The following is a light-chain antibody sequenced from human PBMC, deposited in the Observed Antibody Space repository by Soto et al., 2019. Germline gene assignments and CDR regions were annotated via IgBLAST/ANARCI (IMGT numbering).Light chain of an antibody. J-gene: IGKJ5*01. V-gene: IGKV1-39*01. Sequence: DIQMTHSPSSLSASVLYTVTITCRASQSIGKHLNWYQQKPGKAPKFLIHSVSSLQSGVPSRFSGSGSGTDFTLTINSLQPEDFATYYCQQGYSSAITFGQGTRLEIK. CDR3: QQGYSSAIT. CDR1: QSIGKH. CDR2: SVS.